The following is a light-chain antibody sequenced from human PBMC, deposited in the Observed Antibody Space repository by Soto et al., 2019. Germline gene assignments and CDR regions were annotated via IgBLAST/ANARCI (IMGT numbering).Light chain of an antibody. V-gene: IGKV3-11*01. J-gene: IGKJ4*01. CDR1: QSASSY. CDR2: DAS. Sequence: EIVLTQSPATLSLSPGERATLSCRASQSASSYLAWYQQKPGQAPRLLIYDASNRATGIPARFSGSGSGTDFILTTSSLEPEDFAVYHCQQRSNWPLTFGGGTKVEIK. CDR3: QQRSNWPLT.